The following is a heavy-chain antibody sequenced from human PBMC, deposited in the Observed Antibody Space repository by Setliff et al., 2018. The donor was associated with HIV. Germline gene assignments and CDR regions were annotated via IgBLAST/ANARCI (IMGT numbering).Heavy chain of an antibody. CDR1: NYTFTNHA. D-gene: IGHD4-17*01. J-gene: IGHJ4*02. CDR3: ARVGLSAVPFPTVY. Sequence: ASVKVSCKASNYTFTNHAITWVRQAPGQRPEWMGWISAYDGDAKYAQKFHNRLSMTADTSTTTAYMDLRGLTSDDTGVYYCARVGLSAVPFPTVYWGQGTLVTSPQ. V-gene: IGHV1-18*01. CDR2: ISAYDGDA.